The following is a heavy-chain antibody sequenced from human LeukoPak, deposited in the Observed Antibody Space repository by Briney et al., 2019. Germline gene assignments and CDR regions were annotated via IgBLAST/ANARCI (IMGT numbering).Heavy chain of an antibody. CDR2: MNPNSGNT. CDR3: ARDQDSGYGDAFDI. Sequence: ASVKVSCKASGYTFTSCDINWVRQATGQGLEWMGWMNPNSGNTGYAQKFQGRVTITRNTSISTAYMELSSLRAEDTAVYYCARDQDSGYGDAFDIWGQGTMVTVSS. V-gene: IGHV1-8*03. D-gene: IGHD5-12*01. J-gene: IGHJ3*02. CDR1: GYTFTSCD.